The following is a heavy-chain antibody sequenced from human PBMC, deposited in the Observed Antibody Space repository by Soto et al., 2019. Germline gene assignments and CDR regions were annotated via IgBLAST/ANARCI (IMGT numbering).Heavy chain of an antibody. CDR1: GFTFSTYA. CDR2: ISSSGGAT. Sequence: GGSLRLSCSASGFTFSTYAMHWVRQAPGKGLEYVSAISSSGGATYYADSVKGRFTISRDNSKNTLYLQMSSLRAEDTAVYYCVKGGITMVRGVMNYWGQGSLVTVSS. V-gene: IGHV3-64D*06. D-gene: IGHD3-10*01. J-gene: IGHJ4*02. CDR3: VKGGITMVRGVMNY.